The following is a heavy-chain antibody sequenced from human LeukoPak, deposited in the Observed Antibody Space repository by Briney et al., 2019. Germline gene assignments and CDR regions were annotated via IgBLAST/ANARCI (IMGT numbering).Heavy chain of an antibody. D-gene: IGHD4-17*01. Sequence: GGSLRLSCAASGFTLSSYSMNWVRQTPGKGLEWVSSISSSSSYIYYADSVKGRFTISRDNAKNSLYLQMNSLRAEDTAVYYCAREGAHDYGDYYFDYWGEKTLVTVSS. CDR2: ISSSSSYI. CDR1: GFTLSSYS. V-gene: IGHV3-21*01. CDR3: AREGAHDYGDYYFDY. J-gene: IGHJ4*02.